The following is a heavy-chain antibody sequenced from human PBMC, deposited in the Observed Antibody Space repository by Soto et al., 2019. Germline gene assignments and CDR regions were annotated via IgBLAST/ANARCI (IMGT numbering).Heavy chain of an antibody. D-gene: IGHD2-2*01. CDR3: ARWGVVVVPVAVGDYDFYGLDV. CDR1: GFTFNSYS. J-gene: IGHJ6*02. V-gene: IGHV3-21*01. CDR2: ISGSTGHV. Sequence: EVQLVESGGGLVKPGGSLRLSCAASGFTFNSYSINWVRQAPGKGLEWVASISGSTGHVYYADSVKGRFTISRDNAKNSLYLQMNTLRAEDTAVYYCARWGVVVVPVAVGDYDFYGLDVWGQGTTVTVSS.